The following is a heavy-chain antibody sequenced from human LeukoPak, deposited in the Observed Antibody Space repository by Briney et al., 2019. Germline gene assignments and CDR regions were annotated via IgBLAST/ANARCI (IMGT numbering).Heavy chain of an antibody. V-gene: IGHV3-7*03. CDR3: ARGPVGYCSSTSCYPTDY. Sequence: GGSLRLSCAASGFTFSSYWMSWVRQAPGKGLEWVANIKQDGSEKYYVDSVKGRFTISRDNAKNSLYLQMNSLRAEDTAVYYCARGPVGYCSSTSCYPTDYWGQGTLVTVSS. J-gene: IGHJ4*02. CDR1: GFTFSSYW. D-gene: IGHD2-2*01. CDR2: IKQDGSEK.